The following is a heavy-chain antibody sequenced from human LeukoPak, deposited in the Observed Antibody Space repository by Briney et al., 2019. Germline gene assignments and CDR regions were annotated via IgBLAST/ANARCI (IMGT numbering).Heavy chain of an antibody. D-gene: IGHD3-16*01. Sequence: GGSLRLSCAASGFTFRTYTMNWVRQAPGKGLEWVASIGGSSGFVFYADSMKGRFTISRDNAKNSLYLQMNSLRVEDTAMYYCARVQGEHRDYWGQGTLVTVSS. V-gene: IGHV3-21*01. CDR3: ARVQGEHRDY. CDR2: IGGSSGFV. CDR1: GFTFRTYT. J-gene: IGHJ4*02.